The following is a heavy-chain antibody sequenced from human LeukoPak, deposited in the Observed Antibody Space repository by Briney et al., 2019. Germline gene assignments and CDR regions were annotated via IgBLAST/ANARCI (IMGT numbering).Heavy chain of an antibody. CDR3: ASSLIVYGMDV. CDR2: IYYSGST. D-gene: IGHD2-21*01. J-gene: IGHJ6*02. Sequence: SETQSLTCTVSGGSISSYYWSWIRQPPGKGLEWIGYIYYSGSTNYNPSLKSRVTISVDTSKNQFSLKLSSVTAADTAVYYCASSLIVYGMDVWGQGTTVTVSS. V-gene: IGHV4-59*01. CDR1: GGSISSYY.